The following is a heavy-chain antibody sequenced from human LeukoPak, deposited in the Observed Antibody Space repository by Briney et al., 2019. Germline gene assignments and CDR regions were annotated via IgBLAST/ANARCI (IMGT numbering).Heavy chain of an antibody. CDR1: RFTFSSYV. D-gene: IGHD3-9*01. Sequence: GGSLRLSCAASRFTFSSYVMSWIRQASGKGLEWVSYINHNGETIYYADSVKGRFTISRDNAKNLLYMQMNSLRDEDTAVYYCARDTDWAFDYWGQGTLVTVSS. J-gene: IGHJ4*02. V-gene: IGHV3-48*02. CDR3: ARDTDWAFDY. CDR2: INHNGETI.